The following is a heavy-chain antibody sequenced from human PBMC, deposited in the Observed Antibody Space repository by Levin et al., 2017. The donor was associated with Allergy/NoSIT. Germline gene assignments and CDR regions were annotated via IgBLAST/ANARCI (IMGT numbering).Heavy chain of an antibody. J-gene: IGHJ4*02. D-gene: IGHD3-10*01. CDR1: GGSISFFY. CDR3: ARATGFGEVSHIDY. V-gene: IGHV4-59*01. Sequence: RASETLSLTCTVSGGSISFFYWSWIRQPPGKGLEWIGYIYYSGYSGNTNYNPSLKSRVTISVDTSNYQFFLKLSSVTAADTAVYYCARATGFGEVSHIDYWGQGTLVTVSS. CDR2: IYYSGYSGNT.